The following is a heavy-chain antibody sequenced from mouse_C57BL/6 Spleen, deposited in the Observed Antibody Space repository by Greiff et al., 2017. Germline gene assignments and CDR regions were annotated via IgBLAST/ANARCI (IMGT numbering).Heavy chain of an antibody. Sequence: EVQRVESGPELVKPGASVKMSCKASGYTFTDYNMHWVKQSHGKSLEWIGYINPNNGGTSYNQKFKGKATLTVNKSSSTAYMELRSLTSEDSAVYYCARIYYDYGGFAYWGQGTLVTVSA. J-gene: IGHJ3*01. CDR2: INPNNGGT. CDR3: ARIYYDYGGFAY. CDR1: GYTFTDYN. D-gene: IGHD2-4*01. V-gene: IGHV1-22*01.